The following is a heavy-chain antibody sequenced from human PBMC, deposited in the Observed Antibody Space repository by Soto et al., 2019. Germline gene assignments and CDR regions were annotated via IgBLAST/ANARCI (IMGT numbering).Heavy chain of an antibody. CDR2: ISYDGSNK. CDR1: GFTFSSYG. J-gene: IGHJ3*02. V-gene: IGHV3-30*18. CDR3: AKDWMDIVVVTAHDAFDI. D-gene: IGHD2-21*02. Sequence: SLRLSRAASGFTFSSYGMHWVRQAPGRGLEWVAVISYDGSNKYYADSVKGRFTISRDNSKNTLYLQMNSLRAEDTAVYYCAKDWMDIVVVTAHDAFDIWGQGTMVTVSS.